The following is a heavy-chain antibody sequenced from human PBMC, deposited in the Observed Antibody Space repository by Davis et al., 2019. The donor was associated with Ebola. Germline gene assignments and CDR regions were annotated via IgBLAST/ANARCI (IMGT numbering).Heavy chain of an antibody. CDR1: GFIFRDYW. D-gene: IGHD2-15*01. CDR3: ARDRVVVVPARGGWFDP. V-gene: IGHV3-7*01. J-gene: IGHJ5*02. Sequence: GESLKISCTASGFIFRDYWMSWVRQAPGKGLEWVANINQDGGEKDYADSVKGRLTIARDNARNSVYLHMNSLRAEDTAVYYCARDRVVVVPARGGWFDPWGQGTLVTVSS. CDR2: INQDGGEK.